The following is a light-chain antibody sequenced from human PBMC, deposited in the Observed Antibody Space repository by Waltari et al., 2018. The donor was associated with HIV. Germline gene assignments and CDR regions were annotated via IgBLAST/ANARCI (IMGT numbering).Light chain of an antibody. V-gene: IGKV1-9*01. CDR3: QQLNSFPT. CDR1: QGISNY. CDR2: SAS. J-gene: IGKJ5*01. Sequence: DIQLTQSPSFLSASVGDRVTITCRASQGISNYLAWYQQRSGKAPKRLIYSASTLQSGVPSRFSGSGSGTEFTLTITSLQAEDSATYYCQQLNSFPTFGQGTRLEIE.